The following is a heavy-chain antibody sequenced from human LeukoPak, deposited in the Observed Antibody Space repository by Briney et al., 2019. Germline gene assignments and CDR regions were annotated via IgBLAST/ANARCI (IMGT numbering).Heavy chain of an antibody. CDR1: GYTFTSYD. J-gene: IGHJ4*02. D-gene: IGHD5-12*01. V-gene: IGHV1-8*01. CDR2: MNPNSGNT. CDR3: ASSGYDGGGGPSPYY. Sequence: GASVKVSCKASGYTFTSYDINWVRQATGQGLEWMGWMNPNSGNTGYAQKFQGRVTMTRNTSISTAYMELSRLRSDDTAVCYCASSGYDGGGGPSPYYWGQGTLVTVSS.